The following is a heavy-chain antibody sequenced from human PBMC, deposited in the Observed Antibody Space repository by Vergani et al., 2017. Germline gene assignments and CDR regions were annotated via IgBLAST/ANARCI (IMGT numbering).Heavy chain of an antibody. D-gene: IGHD3-22*01. CDR2: IIPNFSPA. V-gene: IGHV1-69*12. CDR3: AREGNYYDSTGFGPGGSFD. J-gene: IGHJ4*02. CDR1: GGAFSTYA. Sequence: QVQLVQSGAEVKKPGSSVRVSCKTSGGAFSTYAINWVRQAPGQGLEWMGAIIPNFSPARSAQKFQGRVTITADESTRTVYMELSSLRPEDTAVYYCAREGNYYDSTGFGPGGSFDWGPGTLVTVSS.